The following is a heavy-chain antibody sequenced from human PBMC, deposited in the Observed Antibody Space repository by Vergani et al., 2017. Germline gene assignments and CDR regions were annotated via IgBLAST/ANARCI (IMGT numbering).Heavy chain of an antibody. CDR1: GFSFPGYA. D-gene: IGHD5/OR15-5a*01. V-gene: IGHV3-23*03. CDR3: TKGSRGYTVYFFDY. Sequence: EVQLLESGGGLVQPGGSLRLSCEASGFSFPGYAMSWVRQAPGKGREWVAFIWYDGSKEYYADSVKGRFIISRDNSKNTLHLQMNSLRADDTAVYYCTKGSRGYTVYFFDYWGQGTLATVSS. CDR2: IWYDGSKE. J-gene: IGHJ4*02.